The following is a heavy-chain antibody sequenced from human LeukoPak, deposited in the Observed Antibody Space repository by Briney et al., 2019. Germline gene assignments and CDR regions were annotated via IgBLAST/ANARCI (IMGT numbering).Heavy chain of an antibody. Sequence: GASVKVSCKASGYTFTSYGISWVRQAPGQGLEWMGWISAYNGNTNYAQKLQGRVTMTTDTSTSTAYMELRSLRSDDTAVYYCARDATRYYGSGSYSLDAFDIWGQGTMVTVSS. CDR3: ARDATRYYGSGSYSLDAFDI. J-gene: IGHJ3*02. CDR2: ISAYNGNT. D-gene: IGHD3-10*01. V-gene: IGHV1-18*01. CDR1: GYTFTSYG.